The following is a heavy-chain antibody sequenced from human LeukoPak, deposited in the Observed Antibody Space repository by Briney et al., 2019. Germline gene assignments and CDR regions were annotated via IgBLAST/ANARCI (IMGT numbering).Heavy chain of an antibody. Sequence: ASVKVSCKVSGCTLTQLAIHWVRQAPGKGLEWMGGFDPEDGETVYAQKFQDRVTMTEDTSTDTASMELTSLASEDTAVYYCATQARGYFYYWGQGTLVTVSS. CDR2: FDPEDGET. CDR1: GCTLTQLA. CDR3: ATQARGYFYY. V-gene: IGHV1-24*01. J-gene: IGHJ4*02.